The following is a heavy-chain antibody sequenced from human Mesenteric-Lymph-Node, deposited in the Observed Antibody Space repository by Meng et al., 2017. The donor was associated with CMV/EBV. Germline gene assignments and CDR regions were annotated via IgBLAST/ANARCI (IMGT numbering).Heavy chain of an antibody. Sequence: GESLKISCAASGFTVSSHYMSWVRQAPGKGLEWVSVIYSGGTTYYADSVKGRFTISRDNAKNTLYLQMNSLRAEDTAVYHCASRVGVVGATHGAFDVWGQGTMVTVSS. CDR1: GFTVSSHY. CDR3: ASRVGVVGATHGAFDV. V-gene: IGHV3-53*01. D-gene: IGHD1-26*01. CDR2: IYSGGTT. J-gene: IGHJ3*01.